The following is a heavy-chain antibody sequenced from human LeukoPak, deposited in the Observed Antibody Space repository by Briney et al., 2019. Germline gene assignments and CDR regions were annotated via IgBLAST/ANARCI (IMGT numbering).Heavy chain of an antibody. CDR3: ARGTFARGFDY. V-gene: IGHV3-48*04. J-gene: IGHJ4*02. CDR2: ISTTSNTI. Sequence: GGSLRLSCAVSGFTFRSYSMNWVRQAPGKGLEWISYISTTSNTISYADSVKGRFTISRDNAKNSMYLQMNSLTAEDTAVYYCARGTFARGFDYWGQGTLVNVSS. CDR1: GFTFRSYS.